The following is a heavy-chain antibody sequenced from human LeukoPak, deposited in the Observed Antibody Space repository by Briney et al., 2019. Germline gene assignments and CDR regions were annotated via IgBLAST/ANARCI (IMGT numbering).Heavy chain of an antibody. J-gene: IGHJ4*02. Sequence: SETLSLTCAVYGGSYSGYYWSWIRQPPGKGPEWIGEINHSGSTNYNPSLKSRVTISVDTSKNQFSLKLSSVTAADTAVYYCARGEYCSGGSCYTNWGQGTLVTVSS. D-gene: IGHD2-15*01. CDR3: ARGEYCSGGSCYTN. V-gene: IGHV4-34*01. CDR2: INHSGST. CDR1: GGSYSGYY.